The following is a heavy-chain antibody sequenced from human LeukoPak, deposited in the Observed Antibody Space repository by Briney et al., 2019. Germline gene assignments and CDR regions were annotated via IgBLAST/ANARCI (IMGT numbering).Heavy chain of an antibody. CDR2: ISSSGSTI. CDR1: GLTFSSHW. D-gene: IGHD3-16*02. Sequence: GGSLRLSCAASGLTFSSHWMHWVRQAPGKGLEWVSYISSSGSTIYYADSVKGRFTISRDNAKNSLYLQMNSLRAEDTAVYYCARADYVWGSYRYNYFQHWGQGTLVTVSS. J-gene: IGHJ1*01. CDR3: ARADYVWGSYRYNYFQH. V-gene: IGHV3-48*04.